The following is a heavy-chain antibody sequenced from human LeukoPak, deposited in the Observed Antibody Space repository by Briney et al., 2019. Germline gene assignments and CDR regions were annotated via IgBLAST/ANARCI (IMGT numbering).Heavy chain of an antibody. CDR2: FDPEDGET. CDR3: ASTSDYYDSRWFDP. D-gene: IGHD3-22*01. V-gene: IGHV1-24*01. J-gene: IGHJ5*02. Sequence: ASVKVSCKVSGYTLTELSMHWVRQAPGKGLEWMGGFDPEDGETIYAQKFQGRVTMTTDTSTSTAYVELRSLRSDDTAVYYCASTSDYYDSRWFDPWGQGTLVTVSS. CDR1: GYTLTELS.